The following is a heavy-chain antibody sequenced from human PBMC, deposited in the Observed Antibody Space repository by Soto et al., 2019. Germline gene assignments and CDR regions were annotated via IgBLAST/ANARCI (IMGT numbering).Heavy chain of an antibody. J-gene: IGHJ6*02. Sequence: PGGSLRLSCAASGFTFSSYGMHWVSQAPGKGLEWVAVISYDGSNKYYADPVKGRLTISRDNSKNTLYLQMNSLRAEDTAVYYCAKAQYYYGSGSYTGNYYYYYGMDVWGQGTTVTVSS. V-gene: IGHV3-30*18. CDR3: AKAQYYYGSGSYTGNYYYYYGMDV. CDR1: GFTFSSYG. D-gene: IGHD3-10*01. CDR2: ISYDGSNK.